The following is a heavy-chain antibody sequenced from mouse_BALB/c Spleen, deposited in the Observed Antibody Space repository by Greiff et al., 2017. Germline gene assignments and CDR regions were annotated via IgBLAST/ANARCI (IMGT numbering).Heavy chain of an antibody. CDR1: GFTFSSYA. Sequence: DVQLVESGGGLVKPGGSLKLSCAASGFTFSSYAMSWVRQTPEKRLEWVASISSGGSTYYPDSVKGRFTISRDNARNILYLQMSSLRSEDTAMYYCARGYYGRGMDYWGQGTAVTVCS. CDR3: ARGYYGRGMDY. J-gene: IGHJ4*01. D-gene: IGHD1-1*01. V-gene: IGHV5-6-5*01. CDR2: ISSGGST.